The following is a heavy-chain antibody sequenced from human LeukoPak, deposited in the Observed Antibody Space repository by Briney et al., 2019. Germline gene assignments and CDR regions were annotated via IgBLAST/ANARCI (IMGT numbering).Heavy chain of an antibody. CDR2: IIPIFGTA. J-gene: IGHJ4*02. CDR3: ASGDYYGYASLDY. Sequence: SEKVSCKASGGTFSSYAISWVRQAPGQGLEWMGRIIPIFGTANYAQKFQGRVTITTDESTSTAYMELSSLRSEDTAVYYCASGDYYGYASLDYWGQGTLVTVSS. V-gene: IGHV1-69*05. CDR1: GGTFSSYA. D-gene: IGHD3-10*01.